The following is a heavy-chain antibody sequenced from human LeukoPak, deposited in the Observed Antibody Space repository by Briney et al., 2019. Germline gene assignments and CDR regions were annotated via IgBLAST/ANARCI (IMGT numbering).Heavy chain of an antibody. V-gene: IGHV3-23*01. CDR2: ISGSGGST. D-gene: IGHD4-17*01. J-gene: IGHJ4*02. Sequence: GGSLRLSCAASGFTFSTYEMNWVRQAPGKGLEWVSAISGSGGSTYYADSVKGRFTISRDNSKNTLYLQMNSLRAEDTAVYYCAKEEAHDYGEVFDYWGQGTLVTVSS. CDR1: GFTFSTYE. CDR3: AKEEAHDYGEVFDY.